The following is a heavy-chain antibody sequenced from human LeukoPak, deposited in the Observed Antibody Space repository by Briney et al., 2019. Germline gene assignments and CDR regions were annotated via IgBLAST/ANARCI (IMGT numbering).Heavy chain of an antibody. CDR3: ARATMLEGVVN. CDR2: IYYNGST. V-gene: IGHV4-59*01. D-gene: IGHD3-3*01. J-gene: IGHJ4*02. Sequence: SETLSLTCTVSGGSISSYYWRWIRQPPGKGLEWIGYIYYNGSTNYNPSLKSRVTISVDTSKSQFSLKLSSVTAADTAVYYCARATMLEGVVNWGQGTLVTVSS. CDR1: GGSISSYY.